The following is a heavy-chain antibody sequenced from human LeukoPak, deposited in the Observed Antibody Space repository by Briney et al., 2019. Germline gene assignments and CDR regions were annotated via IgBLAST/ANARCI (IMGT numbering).Heavy chain of an antibody. V-gene: IGHV3-7*01. D-gene: IGHD3-10*01. CDR2: IKQDGTEK. CDR3: ARARGVAAPGDY. J-gene: IGHJ4*02. Sequence: PGGSLRLSCVASGFTFSSYWMSWVRQAPGKGLEWVANIKQDGTEKYYVDSVKGRFTISRDNAKNSLYPQMNSLRGEDTAIYYCARARGVAAPGDYWGQGTLVTVSS. CDR1: GFTFSSYW.